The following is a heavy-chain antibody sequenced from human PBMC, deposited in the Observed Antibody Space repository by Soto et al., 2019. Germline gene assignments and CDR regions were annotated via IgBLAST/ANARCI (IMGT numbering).Heavy chain of an antibody. J-gene: IGHJ5*02. CDR3: ARDLYYYDGGYNWFDP. Sequence: ASETLSLTCTVSGGSISSGDYYWSWIRQPPGKGLEWIGYIYYSGSTYYNPSLKSRVTISVDTSKNQFSLKLSSVTAADTAVYYCARDLYYYDGGYNWFDPWGQGTLVTVSS. CDR1: GGSISSGDYY. CDR2: IYYSGST. D-gene: IGHD3-22*01. V-gene: IGHV4-30-4*01.